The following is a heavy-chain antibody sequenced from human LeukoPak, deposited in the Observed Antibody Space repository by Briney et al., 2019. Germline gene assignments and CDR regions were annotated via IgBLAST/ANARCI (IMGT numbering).Heavy chain of an antibody. V-gene: IGHV3-30*02. CDR1: GFTFRNYG. CDR2: IRFDGSDK. CDR3: AKGKQQLDYFYYMDV. J-gene: IGHJ6*03. D-gene: IGHD6-13*01. Sequence: GGSLRLSCAASGFTFRNYGKHWVRQAPGKGLQWVAFIRFDGSDKFYPDSVRGRFTISRDNSKNTLYLQMNSLRVDDTAVYYCAKGKQQLDYFYYMDVWGKGTTVTVSS.